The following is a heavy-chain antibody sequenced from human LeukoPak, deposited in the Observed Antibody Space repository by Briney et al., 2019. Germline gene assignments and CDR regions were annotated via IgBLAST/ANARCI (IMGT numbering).Heavy chain of an antibody. V-gene: IGHV1-69*13. Sequence: SVKVSCKTSGGTFTSYAITWVRQAPGQGLEWMGKIIPISGTTNYAQKFQGRVTFTADESTSTAYMELSSLRSEDAALYYCARKLRLGGNWLDPWGQGTLVTVSS. CDR2: IIPISGTT. J-gene: IGHJ5*02. CDR3: ARKLRLGGNWLDP. D-gene: IGHD1-26*01. CDR1: GGTFTSYA.